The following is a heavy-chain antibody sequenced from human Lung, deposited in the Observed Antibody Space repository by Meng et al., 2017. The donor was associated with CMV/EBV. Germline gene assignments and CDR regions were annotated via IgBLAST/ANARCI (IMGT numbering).Heavy chain of an antibody. CDR1: GFTFSSYW. Sequence: LSLTCAASGFTFSSYWMHWVRQAPGKGLVWVSRINSDGSSTSYADSVKGRFTISRDNAKNTLYLQMNSLRAEDTAVYYCARDKVRYYDFWSGYGGMDVWGQGXTVTVSS. CDR2: INSDGSST. CDR3: ARDKVRYYDFWSGYGGMDV. V-gene: IGHV3-74*01. D-gene: IGHD3-3*01. J-gene: IGHJ6*02.